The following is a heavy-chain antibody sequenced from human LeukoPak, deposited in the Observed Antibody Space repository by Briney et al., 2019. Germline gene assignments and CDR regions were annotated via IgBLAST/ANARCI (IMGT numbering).Heavy chain of an antibody. V-gene: IGHV1-69*01. D-gene: IGHD1-1*01. CDR3: ARDLTAKRSPFYFDY. J-gene: IGHJ4*02. CDR2: IIPIFGTA. CDR1: GGTFSSYA. Sequence: GASVKVSCKASGGTFSSYAISWVRQAPGQGLEWMGGIIPIFGTANYAQKFQGRVTITADESTSTAYMELSSLRSDNTAVYYCARDLTAKRSPFYFDYWGQGTLVTVSS.